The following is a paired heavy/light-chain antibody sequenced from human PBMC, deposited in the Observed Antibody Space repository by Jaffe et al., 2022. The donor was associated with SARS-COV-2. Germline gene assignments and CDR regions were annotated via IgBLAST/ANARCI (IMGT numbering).Light chain of an antibody. CDR2: LGS. CDR3: MQGAQAPFT. J-gene: IGKJ3*01. V-gene: IGKV2-28*01. Sequence: DIVMTQSPLSLPVTPGEPASISCRSSQSLLDSNGFNYLDWYLQKPGQSPQLLIYLGSKRASGVPDRFSGSGSGTDFTLRLSRVEAEDVGVYFCMQGAQAPFTFGPGTKVEIK. CDR1: QSLLDSNGFNY.
Heavy chain of an antibody. D-gene: IGHD2-2*02. CDR1: GFTFRSHG. Sequence: QVQLVESGGGVVQPGRSLRLSCEASGFTFRSHGMHWVRQAPGKGLEWVAVISYDGSNEYYASSVKGRFTISRDNSKKTLYLQMDTLRADDTAVYYCAKGIPISGSPQYGMDLWGQGTTVTVSS. V-gene: IGHV3-30*18. CDR2: ISYDGSNE. J-gene: IGHJ6*02. CDR3: AKGIPISGSPQYGMDL.